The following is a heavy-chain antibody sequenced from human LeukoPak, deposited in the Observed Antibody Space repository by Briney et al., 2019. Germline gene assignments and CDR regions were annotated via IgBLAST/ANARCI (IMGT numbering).Heavy chain of an antibody. CDR3: AREIVPYYDFWSGYYGNWFDP. V-gene: IGHV3-21*01. Sequence: GGSLRLSCAASGFTFGSYAMNWVRQAPGKGLEWVSSISSGSSFIYYADSVKGRFTISRDNAKNTLYLQMNSLRAEDTAVYYCAREIVPYYDFWSGYYGNWFDPWGQGTLVTVSS. CDR2: ISSGSSFI. D-gene: IGHD3-3*01. CDR1: GFTFGSYA. J-gene: IGHJ5*02.